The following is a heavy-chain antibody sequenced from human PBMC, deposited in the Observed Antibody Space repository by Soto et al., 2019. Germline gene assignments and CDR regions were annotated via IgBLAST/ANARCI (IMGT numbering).Heavy chain of an antibody. J-gene: IGHJ3*02. V-gene: IGHV3-53*01. CDR1: GFNVSTNY. CDR2: IYSGGRT. D-gene: IGHD3-22*01. Sequence: GGSLRLSCAASGFNVSTNYMTWVRQAPGKGLEWVSVIYSGGRTHYADSVKGRFTISRDNSKNTLYLQMNSLRAEDTAVYYCARDKTSYYDVSGIFDIWGQGTMVTVSS. CDR3: ARDKTSYYDVSGIFDI.